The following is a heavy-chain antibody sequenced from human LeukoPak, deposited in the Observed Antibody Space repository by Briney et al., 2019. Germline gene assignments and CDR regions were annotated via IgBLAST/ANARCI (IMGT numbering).Heavy chain of an antibody. Sequence: GGSLRLSRAASGFTFSSYSMNWVRQAPGKGLVWVSRINSDGSSTNYADSVKGRFTISRDNAKNTLYLQMNSLRVEDTAVYYCATLEDDYRDYWAREPWSPSPQ. V-gene: IGHV3-74*01. CDR2: INSDGSST. CDR1: GFTFSSYS. CDR3: ATLEDDYRDY. J-gene: IGHJ4*02. D-gene: IGHD2-15*01.